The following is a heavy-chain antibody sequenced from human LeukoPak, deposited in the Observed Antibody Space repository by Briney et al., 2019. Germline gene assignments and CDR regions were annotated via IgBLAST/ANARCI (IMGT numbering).Heavy chain of an antibody. CDR2: IHHSGGT. J-gene: IGHJ4*02. D-gene: IGHD6-13*01. CDR1: GGSFSGYY. CDR3: ARRASSSWYNRFSYFDL. Sequence: SETLSLTCSVHGGSFSGYYWNWIRQSPGKGLEWIGEIHHSGGTNYSPSLKSRVTISVDTSKNQISLKMISVTAADTAVYYCARRASSSWYNRFSYFDLWGQGTLVTVSS. V-gene: IGHV4-34*01.